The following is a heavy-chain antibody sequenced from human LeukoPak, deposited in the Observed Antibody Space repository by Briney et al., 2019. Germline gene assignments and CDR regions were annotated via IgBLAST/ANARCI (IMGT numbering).Heavy chain of an antibody. CDR2: INSDGSGT. D-gene: IGHD4-23*01. CDR1: GFTLSSYW. V-gene: IGHV3-74*01. J-gene: IGHJ4*02. CDR3: ARADDGANSWVNY. Sequence: GGSLRLSYAASGFTLSSYWMHWVRQAPPKGLVWISRINSDGSGTSYADSVKGRITSSRDNAKNTMYLQMISLRAEDTAVYYCARADDGANSWVNYWGQGTLVTVSS.